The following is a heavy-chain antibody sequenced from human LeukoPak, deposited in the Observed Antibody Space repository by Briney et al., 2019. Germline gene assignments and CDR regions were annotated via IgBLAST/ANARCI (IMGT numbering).Heavy chain of an antibody. CDR2: IYTSEST. V-gene: IGHV4-4*07. J-gene: IGHJ4*02. CDR3: VRAYDY. Sequence: PSETLSLTCTVSGGSISSYYWSWMRQPAGKGLEWIGHIYTSESTNYNPSFKSRVTISVDTSKNQFSLNLISVTAADTAVYYCVRAYDYWGQGTLVTVSS. CDR1: GGSISSYY.